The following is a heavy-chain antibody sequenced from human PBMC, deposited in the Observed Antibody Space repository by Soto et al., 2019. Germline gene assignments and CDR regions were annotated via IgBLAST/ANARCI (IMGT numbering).Heavy chain of an antibody. CDR2: ISYDGSSK. Sequence: PGGSLRLSCAASGFTFSRSAMHWVRQAPGKGLEWVAVISYDGSSKYYADSVKGRFTISRDNSKNTLYLQMNSLRAEDTAVYYCARDGYCSGGSCYSVPVFDYWGQGTLVTVSS. CDR3: ARDGYCSGGSCYSVPVFDY. J-gene: IGHJ4*02. V-gene: IGHV3-30-3*01. D-gene: IGHD2-15*01. CDR1: GFTFSRSA.